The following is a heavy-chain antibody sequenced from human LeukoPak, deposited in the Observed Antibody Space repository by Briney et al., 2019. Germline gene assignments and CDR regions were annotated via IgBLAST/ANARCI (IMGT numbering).Heavy chain of an antibody. CDR1: GGSISSYY. Sequence: SETLSLTCTVSGGSISSYYWSWIRQPAGEGLEWIGRIYTSGSTNYNPSLKSRVTMSVDTSKNQFSLKLSSVTAADTAVYYCARDRRDFWSGYAWGYFDYWGQGTLVTVSS. J-gene: IGHJ4*02. CDR2: IYTSGST. CDR3: ARDRRDFWSGYAWGYFDY. V-gene: IGHV4-4*07. D-gene: IGHD3-3*01.